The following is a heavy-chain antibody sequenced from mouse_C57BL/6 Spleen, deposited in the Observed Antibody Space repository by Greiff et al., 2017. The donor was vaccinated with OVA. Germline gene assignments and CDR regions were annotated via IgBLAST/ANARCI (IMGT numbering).Heavy chain of an antibody. D-gene: IGHD2-4*01. J-gene: IGHJ3*01. Sequence: QVQLKQSGAELAKPGASVKLSCKASGYTFTSYWMHWVKQRPGQGLEWIGYINPSSGYTKYNQKFKDKATLTADKSSSTAYMQLSSLTYEDSAVYYCARGDYDYDVGFAYWGQGTLVTVSA. CDR1: GYTFTSYW. V-gene: IGHV1-7*01. CDR2: INPSSGYT. CDR3: ARGDYDYDVGFAY.